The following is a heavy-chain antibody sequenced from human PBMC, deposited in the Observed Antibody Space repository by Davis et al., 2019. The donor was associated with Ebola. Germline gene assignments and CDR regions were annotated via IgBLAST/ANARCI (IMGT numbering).Heavy chain of an antibody. Sequence: SVKVSCKASGDTFSNSAITWVRQAPGQRLEWMGRIIPKLGVPNYAQKFQGRVTITADKSAKTTYMELSSLRSDDSAGYYCTKESVAMIADWFDPWGQGTLVIVSS. V-gene: IGHV1-69*10. CDR1: GDTFSNSA. J-gene: IGHJ5*02. CDR3: TKESVAMIADWFDP. D-gene: IGHD2-2*01. CDR2: IIPKLGVP.